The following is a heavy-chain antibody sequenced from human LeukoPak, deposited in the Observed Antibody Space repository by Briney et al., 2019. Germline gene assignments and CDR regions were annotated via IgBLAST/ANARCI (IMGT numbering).Heavy chain of an antibody. CDR1: GGSISSYY. J-gene: IGHJ5*02. CDR2: IYYSGST. V-gene: IGHV4-59*01. D-gene: IGHD2-15*01. CDR3: ARVLVVVAATPGWFDP. Sequence: SETLSLTCTVSGGSISSYYWSWIRQPPGKGLEWIGYIYYSGSTNYNPSFKSRVTISVDTSKNQFSLKLSSVTAADTAVYYCARVLVVVAATPGWFDPWGQGTLVTVSS.